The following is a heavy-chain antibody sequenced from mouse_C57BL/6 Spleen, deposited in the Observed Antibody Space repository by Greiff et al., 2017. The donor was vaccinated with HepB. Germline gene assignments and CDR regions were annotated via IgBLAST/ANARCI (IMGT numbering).Heavy chain of an antibody. V-gene: IGHV5-9*01. CDR1: GFTFSSYT. D-gene: IGHD1-1*01. Sequence: EVKLVESGGGLVKPGGSLKLSCAASGFTFSSYTMSWVRQTPEKRLEWVATISGGGGNTYYPDSVKGRFTISRDNAKNTLYLQMSSLRSEDTALYYCARHSGSSPYYAMDYWGQGTSVTVSS. CDR2: ISGGGGNT. CDR3: ARHSGSSPYYAMDY. J-gene: IGHJ4*01.